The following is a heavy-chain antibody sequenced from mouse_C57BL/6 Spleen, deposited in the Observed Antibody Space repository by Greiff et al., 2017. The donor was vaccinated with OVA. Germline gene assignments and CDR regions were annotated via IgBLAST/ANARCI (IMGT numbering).Heavy chain of an antibody. Sequence: QVQLQQPGAELVKPGASVKLSCKASGYTFTSYWMHWVKQRPGQGLEWIGMIHPTSGSTNYNEKFKSKATLTVDKSSSTAYMQLSSLTSEDSAVYYCARDTTGDYAMDYWGQGTSVTVSS. V-gene: IGHV1-64*01. CDR1: GYTFTSYW. J-gene: IGHJ4*01. CDR3: ARDTTGDYAMDY. CDR2: IHPTSGST. D-gene: IGHD1-1*01.